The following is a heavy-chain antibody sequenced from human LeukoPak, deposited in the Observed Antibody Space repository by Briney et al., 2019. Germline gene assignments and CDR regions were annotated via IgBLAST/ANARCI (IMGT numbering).Heavy chain of an antibody. Sequence: KPSETLSLTCSVSGGSMNSYYWSWIRQSPGKGLEWIGYIYYSGSTNYNPSLKSRVTISVDTSKNQFSLKLGSVNAADTAVYYCARHVWLQPFDYWGQGTLVTVSS. J-gene: IGHJ4*02. V-gene: IGHV4-59*08. CDR3: ARHVWLQPFDY. D-gene: IGHD3-9*01. CDR2: IYYSGST. CDR1: GGSMNSYY.